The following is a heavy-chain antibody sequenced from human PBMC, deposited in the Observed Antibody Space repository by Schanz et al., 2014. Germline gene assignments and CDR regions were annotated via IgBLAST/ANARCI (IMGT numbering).Heavy chain of an antibody. J-gene: IGHJ4*02. CDR1: GFTFSNYG. D-gene: IGHD2-2*01. Sequence: VQLLESGGGLVQPGGSLRLSCAASGFTFSNYGLVWVRQAPGKGLEWLAVISYDGSDKFHADSVKGRFTISRDNSKNTLYLQMNSLRVEDTAVYYCAKVAPAATYLDSWGLGTLVTVSA. CDR3: AKVAPAATYLDS. CDR2: ISYDGSDK. V-gene: IGHV3-30*18.